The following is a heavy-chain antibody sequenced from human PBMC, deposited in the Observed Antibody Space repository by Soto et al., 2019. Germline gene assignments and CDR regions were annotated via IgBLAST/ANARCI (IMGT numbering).Heavy chain of an antibody. J-gene: IGHJ4*02. Sequence: SETLSLLCTVSGDSISAFSWSWVRQPPGKGLEWIGNIHYNGNTKYNPSLKSRVTMSVDTSKNQFSLKLISVTAADTAKYFCAREGNLGRWLQPLDFWGQGTLVTVSS. CDR3: AREGNLGRWLQPLDF. CDR2: IHYNGNT. D-gene: IGHD5-12*01. CDR1: GDSISAFS. V-gene: IGHV4-59*01.